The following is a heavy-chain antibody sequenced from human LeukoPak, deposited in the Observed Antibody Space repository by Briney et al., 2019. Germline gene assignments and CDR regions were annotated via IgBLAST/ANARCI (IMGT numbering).Heavy chain of an antibody. CDR3: ALDSSGWSDDSFDI. CDR1: GASISFYY. Sequence: PSETLSLTCTVSGASISFYYWSWIRQPREKGLEWIGYIYYSGSTKYNPSLKSRVTMSIDTSKNQFSLNLKSVTAADTAVYYCALDSSGWSDDSFDIWGHGTMVTVSS. J-gene: IGHJ3*02. V-gene: IGHV4-59*01. CDR2: IYYSGST. D-gene: IGHD6-13*01.